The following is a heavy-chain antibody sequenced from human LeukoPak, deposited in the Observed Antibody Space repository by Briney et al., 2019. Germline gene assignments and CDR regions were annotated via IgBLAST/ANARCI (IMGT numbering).Heavy chain of an antibody. CDR1: GFTFSSYA. Sequence: PGGSLRLSCAASGFTFSSYAMSWVRQAPEKGLEWVSAISGSGGSTYYADSVKGRFAISRDNSKNTLYLQVSSLRVEDTAVYYCAKRAYYYDSSGYYSGAFDIWGQGTMVIVSS. D-gene: IGHD3-22*01. V-gene: IGHV3-23*01. CDR2: ISGSGGST. CDR3: AKRAYYYDSSGYYSGAFDI. J-gene: IGHJ3*02.